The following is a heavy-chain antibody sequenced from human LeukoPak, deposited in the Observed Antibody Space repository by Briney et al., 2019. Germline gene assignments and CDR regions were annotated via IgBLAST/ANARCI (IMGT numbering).Heavy chain of an antibody. D-gene: IGHD6-6*01. Sequence: PGGSLRLSCAASGFTVSSNYMSWVRQAPGKGLEWVSVIYSGGSTYYADSVKGRFTISRDNSKNTLYLQMNSLRAEDTAVYYCASERAARLSYYYGMDVWGQGTTVTVSS. J-gene: IGHJ6*02. CDR1: GFTVSSNY. V-gene: IGHV3-53*01. CDR3: ASERAARLSYYYGMDV. CDR2: IYSGGST.